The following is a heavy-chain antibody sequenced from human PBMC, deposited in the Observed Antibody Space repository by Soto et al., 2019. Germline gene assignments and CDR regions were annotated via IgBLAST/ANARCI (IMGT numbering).Heavy chain of an antibody. CDR3: ARDYYGDNYYYGMDV. CDR2: IYYSWST. J-gene: IGHJ6*02. D-gene: IGHD4-17*01. V-gene: IGHV4-30-4*01. CDR1: GGSISSGDYY. Sequence: SETLSLTCTVSGGSISSGDYYWSWIXQPXWMGLEWIWYIYYSWSTYYNPSLKSRVTISVDTSKNQFSLKLSSVTAADTAVYYCARDYYGDNYYYGMDVWGQGTTX.